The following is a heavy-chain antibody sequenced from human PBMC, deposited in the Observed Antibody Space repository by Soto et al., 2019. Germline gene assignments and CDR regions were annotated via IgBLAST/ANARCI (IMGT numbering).Heavy chain of an antibody. V-gene: IGHV1-3*01. CDR1: GYTFTSYA. Sequence: AASVKVSCKASGYTFTSYAMHWVRQAPGQRLEWMGWINAGNGNTKYSQKFQGRVTITRDTSASTAYMELSSLRSEDTAVYYCARGFKMQQPHSGYYCYGNDVWGQGTTVTVS. D-gene: IGHD1-26*01. CDR2: INAGNGNT. CDR3: ARGFKMQQPHSGYYCYGNDV. J-gene: IGHJ6*02.